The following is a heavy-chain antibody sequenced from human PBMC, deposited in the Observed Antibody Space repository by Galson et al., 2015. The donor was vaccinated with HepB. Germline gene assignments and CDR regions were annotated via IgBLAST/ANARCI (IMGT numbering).Heavy chain of an antibody. CDR3: AGDSSYFDY. V-gene: IGHV3-23*01. CDR2: FNAIVGST. D-gene: IGHD3-22*01. J-gene: IGHJ4*02. Sequence: SLRLSCAVSGFTFSSQTMTWVRQAPGKGLEWVSSFNAIVGSTYYADSVKGRFTISSDKSTNTLHLQMNSLRAEDTAVYYCAGDSSYFDYWGQGTLVTVSS. CDR1: GFTFSSQT.